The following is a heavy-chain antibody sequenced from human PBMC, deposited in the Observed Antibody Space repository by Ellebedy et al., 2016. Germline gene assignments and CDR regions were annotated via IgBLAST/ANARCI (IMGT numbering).Heavy chain of an antibody. V-gene: IGHV3-48*02. Sequence: GESLKISCAASGFIFIDYSMNWLRQAPGKGPEWIAYITYNSATMHYADSVKGRFTISRDNAKNSMYLQMNSLRDEDTAVYYCARGIEYASGDWGQGTLVTVSS. CDR3: ARGIEYASGD. D-gene: IGHD6-19*01. CDR1: GFIFIDYS. CDR2: ITYNSATM. J-gene: IGHJ4*02.